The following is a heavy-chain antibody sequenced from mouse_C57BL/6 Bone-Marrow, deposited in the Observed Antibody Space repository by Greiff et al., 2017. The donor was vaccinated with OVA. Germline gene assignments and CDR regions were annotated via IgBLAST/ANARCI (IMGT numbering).Heavy chain of an antibody. CDR2: IDPSDSYT. J-gene: IGHJ1*03. CDR1: GYTFTSYW. CDR3: ARRDGNYWYFDG. D-gene: IGHD2-1*01. Sequence: QVQLQQPGAELVMPGASVKLSCKASGYTFTSYWMHWVKQRPGQGLEWIGEIDPSDSYTNYNQKFKGKFTLTVDKSSSTAYMQLSSLTSEDSAVYYCARRDGNYWYFDGWGTGTTGNVSS. V-gene: IGHV1-69*01.